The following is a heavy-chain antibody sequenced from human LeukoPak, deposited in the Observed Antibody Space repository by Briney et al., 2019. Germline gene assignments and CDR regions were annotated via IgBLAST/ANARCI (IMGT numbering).Heavy chain of an antibody. CDR1: GGSISSYY. V-gene: IGHV4-59*01. CDR2: IYYSGST. D-gene: IGHD3-22*01. Sequence: PSETLSLTCTVSGGSISSYYWSWIRQPPGKGLEWIGYIYYSGSTNYNPCLKSRVTISVDTSKNQFSLKLSSVTAADTAVYYCASGGDSSGYYYGGGDYWGQGTLVTVSS. J-gene: IGHJ4*02. CDR3: ASGGDSSGYYYGGGDY.